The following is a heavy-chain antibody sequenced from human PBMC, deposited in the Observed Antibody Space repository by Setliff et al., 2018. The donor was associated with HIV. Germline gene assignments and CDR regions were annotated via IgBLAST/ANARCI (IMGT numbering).Heavy chain of an antibody. CDR3: VASSSWSCRLNY. J-gene: IGHJ4*02. CDR2: INHSGST. V-gene: IGHV4-34*01. D-gene: IGHD2-2*01. CDR1: GGSFSGYY. Sequence: SETLSLTCAVYGGSFSGYYWSWIRQPPGKGLEWIGEINHSGSTNNNPSLKSRLTISIDTSKKQFSLKLTSVTAADAAIYYCVASSSWSCRLNYWGQGTLVTAPQ.